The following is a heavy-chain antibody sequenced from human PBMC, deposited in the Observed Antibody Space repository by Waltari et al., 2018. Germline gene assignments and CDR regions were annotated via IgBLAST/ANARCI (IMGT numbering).Heavy chain of an antibody. V-gene: IGHV1-69*01. D-gene: IGHD3-22*01. CDR3: ARSTDYYDSSGPVGAFDI. CDR2: IIPIFGTA. Sequence: QVQLVQSGAEVKKPGSSVKVSCKASGGTFSSYASSWVRPAPGQGLEWMGGIIPIFGTANYAQKFQGRVTITADESTSTAYMELSSLRSEDTAVYYCARSTDYYDSSGPVGAFDIWGQGTMVTVSS. J-gene: IGHJ3*02. CDR1: GGTFSSYA.